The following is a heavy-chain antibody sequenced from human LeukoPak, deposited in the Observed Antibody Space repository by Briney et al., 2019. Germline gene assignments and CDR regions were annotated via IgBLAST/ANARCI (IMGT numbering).Heavy chain of an antibody. V-gene: IGHV3-23*01. CDR3: AKGVAAAVYYFDY. CDR1: GFTFSNYA. Sequence: PGGSLRLSCAASGFTFSNYAMSWVRQAPGKGLEWVSAISGSGGSTYYADSVKGRFTISRDNSKNTLYLQMNSLRAEDTAVYYCAKGVAAAVYYFDYWGQGTLVTVSS. D-gene: IGHD6-13*01. CDR2: ISGSGGST. J-gene: IGHJ4*02.